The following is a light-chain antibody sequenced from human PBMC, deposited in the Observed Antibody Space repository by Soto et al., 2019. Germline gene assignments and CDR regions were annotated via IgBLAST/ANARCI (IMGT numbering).Light chain of an antibody. V-gene: IGKV3-20*01. Sequence: EIVLTQSPGTLSLSPGERATLSCRASQSVSNNYLAWYQQKPGQAPRLLIYGASNRATGIPDRFSGSGSGTDFTLTISRLEPEDCAVYYCQLFGRSPTFGPGTKVDIK. CDR1: QSVSNNY. J-gene: IGKJ3*01. CDR3: QLFGRSPT. CDR2: GAS.